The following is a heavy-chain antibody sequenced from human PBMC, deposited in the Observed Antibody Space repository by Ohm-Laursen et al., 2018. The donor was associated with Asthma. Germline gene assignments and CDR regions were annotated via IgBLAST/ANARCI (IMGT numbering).Heavy chain of an antibody. V-gene: IGHV1-2*06. CDR3: AREEENDYGDYENSYYYYGMDV. CDR1: GYTFTGYS. CDR2: INPNSGGT. Sequence: GASVKVSCKASGYTFTGYSMHWVRQAPGQGLEWMGRINPNSGGTNYAQKFQGRVTMTRDTSISTAYMELSRLRSDDTAVYHCAREEENDYGDYENSYYYYGMDVWGQGTTVTVSS. D-gene: IGHD4-17*01. J-gene: IGHJ6*02.